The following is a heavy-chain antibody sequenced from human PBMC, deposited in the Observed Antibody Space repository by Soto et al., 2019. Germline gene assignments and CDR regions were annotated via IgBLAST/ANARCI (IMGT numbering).Heavy chain of an antibody. J-gene: IGHJ6*02. Sequence: GGSLRLSCAASGFTFDDYAMHWVRQAPGKGLEWVSGISWNSGSIGYADSVKGRFTISRDNAKNSLYLQMNSLRAEDTALYYCAKVMVATYYYYGMDVWGPGTTVTVSS. CDR3: AKVMVATYYYYGMDV. V-gene: IGHV3-9*01. CDR1: GFTFDDYA. CDR2: ISWNSGSI. D-gene: IGHD5-12*01.